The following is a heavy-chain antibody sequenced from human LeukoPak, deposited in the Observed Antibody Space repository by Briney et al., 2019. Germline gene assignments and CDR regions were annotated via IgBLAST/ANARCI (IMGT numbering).Heavy chain of an antibody. Sequence: SETLSLTCTVSGGSISSYYWSWIRQPAGKGLEWIGYIYYSGSTYYNPSLKSRVTISVDTSKNQFSLKLSSVTAADTAVYYCASAVYYYMDVWGKGTTVTVSS. CDR3: ASAVYYYMDV. J-gene: IGHJ6*03. CDR1: GGSISSYY. V-gene: IGHV4-59*06. CDR2: IYYSGST. D-gene: IGHD6-25*01.